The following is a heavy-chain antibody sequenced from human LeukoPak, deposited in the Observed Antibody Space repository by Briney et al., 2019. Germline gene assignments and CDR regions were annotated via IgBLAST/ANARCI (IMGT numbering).Heavy chain of an antibody. J-gene: IGHJ4*02. CDR3: ARVGPREREPFDY. D-gene: IGHD1-26*01. Sequence: SETLSLTCTVSGGSISSYYWSWIRQPPGKGLEWIGEINHSGSTNYNPSLKSRVTISVDTSKNQFSLKLSSVTAADTAVYYCARVGPREREPFDYWGQGTLVTVSS. CDR2: INHSGST. CDR1: GGSISSYY. V-gene: IGHV4-34*01.